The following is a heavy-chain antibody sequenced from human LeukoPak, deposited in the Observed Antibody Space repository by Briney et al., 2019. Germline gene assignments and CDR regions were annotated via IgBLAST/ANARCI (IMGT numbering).Heavy chain of an antibody. CDR2: IYYSGST. D-gene: IGHD3-9*01. CDR1: GGSISSGDYY. Sequence: SQTLSLTCTVSGGSISSGDYYWSWIRQPPGKGLEWIGYIYYSGSTYYNPSLKSRVTISVDTSKNQFSLKLSSVTAADTAVYYCARDTRTRYDMNWFDPWGQGTLVTVSS. J-gene: IGHJ5*02. CDR3: ARDTRTRYDMNWFDP. V-gene: IGHV4-30-4*08.